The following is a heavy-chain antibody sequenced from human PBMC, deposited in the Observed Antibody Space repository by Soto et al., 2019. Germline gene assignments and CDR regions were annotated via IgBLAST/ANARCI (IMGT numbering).Heavy chain of an antibody. V-gene: IGHV4-30-4*01. Sequence: SETLSLTCTVSGGSISSGDYYWSWIRQPPGKGLEWIGYFYYSGSTYYSPSLKSRATISIDASKNQFSLKLTSVTAADTAVYYCARGPTATTDFWGQGILVTVSS. CDR1: GGSISSGDYY. CDR3: ARGPTATTDF. D-gene: IGHD4-17*01. J-gene: IGHJ4*02. CDR2: FYYSGST.